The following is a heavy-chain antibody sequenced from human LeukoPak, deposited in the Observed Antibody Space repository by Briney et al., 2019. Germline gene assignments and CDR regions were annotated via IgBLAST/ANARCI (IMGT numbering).Heavy chain of an antibody. Sequence: GGSLRLSCAASGFTFSNYAMSWVRQAPGKGLEWVSAINDSGGSTYYADSVKGRFTISRDNSKNTLYLQMNSLRAEDTAVYYCAKEEPDSSGYDYYFDYWGQGTLVTVSS. CDR3: AKEEPDSSGYDYYFDY. J-gene: IGHJ4*02. D-gene: IGHD3-22*01. V-gene: IGHV3-23*01. CDR2: INDSGGST. CDR1: GFTFSNYA.